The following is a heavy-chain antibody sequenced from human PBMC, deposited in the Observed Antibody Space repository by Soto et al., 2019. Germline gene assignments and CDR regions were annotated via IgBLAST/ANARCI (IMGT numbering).Heavy chain of an antibody. CDR3: VKEVTAVLARWYFDL. J-gene: IGHJ2*01. D-gene: IGHD2-21*02. V-gene: IGHV3-30*18. CDR2: ISYDGSEK. Sequence: QVQLVESGGGVVQPGTSLRLSCAGSGFSFSDYGIHWIRQAPGKGLEWVAVISYDGSEKYYADSVKGRFTISRDTSTNTVHLPMNSLTVAETAVFYCVKEVTAVLARWYFDLWGRGNRVTVSS. CDR1: GFSFSDYG.